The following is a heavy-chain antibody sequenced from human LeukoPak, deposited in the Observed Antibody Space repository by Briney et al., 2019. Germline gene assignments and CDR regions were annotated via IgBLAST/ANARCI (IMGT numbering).Heavy chain of an antibody. Sequence: GGSLRLSCATSGFTFSRYWMHWVRQAPGKGLVWVSHINTDGSSTTYADSVKGRFTISRDNAKNTLYLQMNGLRVEDTAVYYCARAYGGNPSYYYYYMDVWGKGTTVTVSS. V-gene: IGHV3-74*01. CDR3: ARAYGGNPSYYYYYMDV. CDR1: GFTFSRYW. D-gene: IGHD4-23*01. J-gene: IGHJ6*03. CDR2: INTDGSST.